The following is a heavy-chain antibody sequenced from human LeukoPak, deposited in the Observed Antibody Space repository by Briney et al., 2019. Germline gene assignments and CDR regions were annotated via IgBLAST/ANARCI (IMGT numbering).Heavy chain of an antibody. CDR2: ISSSSSLI. Sequence: GGSLRLSCAASGFTFSSSDMDWVRQAPGKGLEWVASISSSSSLIYYTDSVKGRFTISRDNAKNSLYLQMNSLRAEDTAVYFCTKEGRSTTPGYWGQGTLVTVSS. V-gene: IGHV3-21*01. CDR1: GFTFSSSD. J-gene: IGHJ4*02. CDR3: TKEGRSTTPGY. D-gene: IGHD6-13*01.